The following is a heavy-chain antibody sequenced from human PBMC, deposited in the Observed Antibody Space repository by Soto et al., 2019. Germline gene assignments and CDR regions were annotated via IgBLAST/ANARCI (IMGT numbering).Heavy chain of an antibody. J-gene: IGHJ5*02. CDR3: ARDREYNWFDP. V-gene: IGHV3-30-3*01. CDR1: GFTFSSYA. Sequence: QVQLVESGGGVVQPGRSLRLSCAASGFTFSSYAMHWVRQAPGKGLEWVAVLSYDGSNKYYADSVKGRFTISRDNSKNTRYLQMNSLRAEDTAVYDCARDREYNWFDPWGQGTLVTVSS. CDR2: LSYDGSNK.